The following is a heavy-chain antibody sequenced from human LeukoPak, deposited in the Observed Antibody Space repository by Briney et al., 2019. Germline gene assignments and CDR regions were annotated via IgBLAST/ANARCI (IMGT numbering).Heavy chain of an antibody. Sequence: GGSLRLSCAASGFTFDDYAMHWVRQAPGKGLEGVSGISWNSGNIGYADAVNGRFTISRDNAKNSLYLQMNSLRSEDTALYYCAKDIAQRRDFISSWPRRTNSYYYYGMDVWGQGTTVTVSS. J-gene: IGHJ6*02. V-gene: IGHV3-9*01. CDR2: ISWNSGNI. D-gene: IGHD6-13*01. CDR3: AKDIAQRRDFISSWPRRTNSYYYYGMDV. CDR1: GFTFDDYA.